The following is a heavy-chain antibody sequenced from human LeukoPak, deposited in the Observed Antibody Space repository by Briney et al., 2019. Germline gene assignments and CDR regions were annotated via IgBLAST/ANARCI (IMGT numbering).Heavy chain of an antibody. CDR2: ISGSGGST. CDR3: AKDHSGSWYGNFDY. CDR1: GFTFSSYG. J-gene: IGHJ4*02. D-gene: IGHD6-13*01. Sequence: GGSLRLSCAASGFTFSSYGMSWVRQAPGKGLEWVSAISGSGGSTYYADSVKGRFTISRDNSKNTLYLQMNSLRAEDTAVYYCAKDHSGSWYGNFDYWGQGTLVTVSS. V-gene: IGHV3-23*01.